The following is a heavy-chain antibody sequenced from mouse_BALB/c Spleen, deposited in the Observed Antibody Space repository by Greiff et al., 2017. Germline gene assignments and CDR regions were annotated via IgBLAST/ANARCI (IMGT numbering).Heavy chain of an antibody. V-gene: IGHV1S29*02. Sequence: EVQLQQSGPELVKPGASVKISCKASGYTFTDYNMHWVKQSHGKSLEWIGYIYPYNGGTGYNQKFKSKATLTVDNSSSTAYMELRSLTSEDSAVYYCARDYRGAWFAYWGQGTLVTVSA. J-gene: IGHJ3*01. D-gene: IGHD2-12*01. CDR1: GYTFTDYN. CDR3: ARDYRGAWFAY. CDR2: IYPYNGGT.